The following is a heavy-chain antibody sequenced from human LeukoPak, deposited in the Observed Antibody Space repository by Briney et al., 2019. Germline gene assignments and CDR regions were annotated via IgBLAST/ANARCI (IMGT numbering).Heavy chain of an antibody. J-gene: IGHJ6*03. CDR3: ARGDSSGYYYNYYYYYYMDV. CDR2: MNPNSGNT. Sequence: ASVKVSCKASGYTFGSDDINWVRQATGQGLEWMGWMNPNSGNTGYAQKFQGRVTMTRNTSISTAYMELSSLRSEDTAVYYCARGDSSGYYYNYYYYYYMDVWGKGTTVTISS. V-gene: IGHV1-8*02. CDR1: GYTFGSDD. D-gene: IGHD3-22*01.